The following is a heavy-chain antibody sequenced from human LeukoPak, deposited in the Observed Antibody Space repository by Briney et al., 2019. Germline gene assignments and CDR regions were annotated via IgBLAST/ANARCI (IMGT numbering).Heavy chain of an antibody. CDR1: GYSFTSYW. CDR3: ARHVSTASAARGFDI. Sequence: GESLKIPSKGSGYSFTSYWVAWVRQMPGKGLEWMGIIYPRDSDTRYSPSFQGQVTISPDKSINTAYLQWSGLKASDTAVYYCARHVSTASAARGFDIWGQGTMVTVSS. D-gene: IGHD2-15*01. CDR2: IYPRDSDT. J-gene: IGHJ3*02. V-gene: IGHV5-51*01.